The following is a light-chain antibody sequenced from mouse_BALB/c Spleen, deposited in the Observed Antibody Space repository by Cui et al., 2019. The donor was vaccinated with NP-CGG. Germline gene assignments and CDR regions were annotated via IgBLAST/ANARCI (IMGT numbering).Light chain of an antibody. CDR1: TGAVTTSNY. CDR3: ALWYSNHWV. V-gene: IGLV1*01. J-gene: IGLJ1*01. CDR2: GTN. Sequence: QAVVTQESAPTISPGETVTLTCRSSTGAVTTSNYANWVQEKPDHLFTGLIGGTNNRAPGVPARFSGSLIGDKAALTITGAQTEDEARYFCALWYSNHWVFGGGTKLTVL.